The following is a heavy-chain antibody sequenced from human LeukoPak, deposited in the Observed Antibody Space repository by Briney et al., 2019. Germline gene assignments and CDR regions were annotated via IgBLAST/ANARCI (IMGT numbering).Heavy chain of an antibody. V-gene: IGHV3-30*02. CDR3: AKDLSPYIVVVPAAIGY. CDR1: GFTFSSYG. J-gene: IGHJ4*02. D-gene: IGHD2-2*02. Sequence: PGGSLRLSCAASGFTFSSYGMHWVRQAPGKGLEWVAFIRYDGSNKYYADSVKGRFTISRDNSKNTLYLQMNSLRAEDTAVYYCAKDLSPYIVVVPAAIGYWGQGTLVTVSS. CDR2: IRYDGSNK.